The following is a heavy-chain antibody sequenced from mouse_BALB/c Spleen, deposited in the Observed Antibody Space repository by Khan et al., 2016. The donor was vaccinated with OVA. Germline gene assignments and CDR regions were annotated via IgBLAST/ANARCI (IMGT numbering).Heavy chain of an antibody. CDR2: IDPANGNT. Sequence: VQLKQSGAELVKPGASVKLSCTASGFNIKDTYMHWVMQRPDQGLEWIGRIDPANGNTEYDPKFQGKATITADTSSNTAYLHLSSLTSEDTAVYYCARWPRGYWGQGTTLTVSS. J-gene: IGHJ2*01. CDR1: GFNIKDTY. CDR3: ARWPRGY. V-gene: IGHV14-3*02.